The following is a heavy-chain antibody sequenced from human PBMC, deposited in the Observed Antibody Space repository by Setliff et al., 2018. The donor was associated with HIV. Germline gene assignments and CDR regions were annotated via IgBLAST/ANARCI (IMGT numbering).Heavy chain of an antibody. CDR1: GASIRGHY. CDR2: IYYSGNT. V-gene: IGHV4-59*11. J-gene: IGHJ6*03. CDR3: AREYYRSGGYYSGWKYYYMDV. D-gene: IGHD2-15*01. Sequence: PSETLSLTCSVSGASIRGHYWSWIRQSPGKGLEWIGNIYYSGNTNYNPSFKSRVTISVDTSKNQFSLRLSSVTAADTAMYYCAREYYRSGGYYSGWKYYYMDVWGKGTTVTVSS.